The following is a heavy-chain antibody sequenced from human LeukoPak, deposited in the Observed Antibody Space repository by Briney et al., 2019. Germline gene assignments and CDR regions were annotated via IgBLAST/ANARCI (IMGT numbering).Heavy chain of an antibody. CDR3: ARDLDYGDYAYYYYGMDV. D-gene: IGHD4-17*01. CDR2: IYTSGST. Sequence: PSETMSLTCTDSGGSISSYYWSWIRQPAGKGLEWIGRIYTSGSTNYNPSLKSRVTMSVDTSKNQFSLKLSSVTAADTAVYYCARDLDYGDYAYYYYGMDVWGQGTTVTVSS. V-gene: IGHV4-4*07. CDR1: GGSISSYY. J-gene: IGHJ6*02.